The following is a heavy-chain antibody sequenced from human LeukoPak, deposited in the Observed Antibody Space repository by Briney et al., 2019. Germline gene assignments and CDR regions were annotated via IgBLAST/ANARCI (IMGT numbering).Heavy chain of an antibody. CDR2: IRIDGINT. J-gene: IGHJ4*02. D-gene: IGHD5-24*01. Sequence: GGSLRLSCAASGFTFSSYWMHWVRQAPGKGLEWVTFIRIDGINTYYADSVRGRFTISRDNSKNTLFLQMNSLRPEDTAVYFCATIHQGPGPDSWGQGTLVTVSS. CDR3: ATIHQGPGPDS. V-gene: IGHV3-30*02. CDR1: GFTFSSYW.